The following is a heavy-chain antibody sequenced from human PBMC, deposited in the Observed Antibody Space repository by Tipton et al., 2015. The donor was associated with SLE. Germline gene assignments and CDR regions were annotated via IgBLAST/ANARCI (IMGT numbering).Heavy chain of an antibody. CDR2: VYYSGST. Sequence: GLVKPSETLSLICTVSGDSISANSYHWGWVRQPPGKGLEWIGNVYYSGSTYYGASLRSRVTISLDRSKNHFSLTLNSVTAADTAVYYCAKTTVYSHDWPYFDHWGQGTLVTVSS. J-gene: IGHJ4*01. CDR1: GDSISANSYH. CDR3: AKTTVYSHDWPYFDH. V-gene: IGHV4-39*07. D-gene: IGHD3-9*01.